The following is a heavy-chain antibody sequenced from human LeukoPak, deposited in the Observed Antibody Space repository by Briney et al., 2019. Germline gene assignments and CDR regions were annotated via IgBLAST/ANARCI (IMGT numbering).Heavy chain of an antibody. CDR1: GGSISSNSYY. CDR2: IYYSGST. Sequence: SETLSLTCTVSGGSISSNSYYWGWIHQPPGKGLEWIGSIYYSGSTYYNPSLKSRVTISVDTSKNQFSLKLSSVTAADTAVYYCAGIGGTDYYYYMDVWGKGTTVTVSS. D-gene: IGHD1-20*01. V-gene: IGHV4-39*01. J-gene: IGHJ6*03. CDR3: AGIGGTDYYYYMDV.